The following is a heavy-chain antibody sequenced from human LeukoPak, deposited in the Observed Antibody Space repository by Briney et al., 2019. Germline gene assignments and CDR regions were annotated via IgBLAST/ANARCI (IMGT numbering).Heavy chain of an antibody. V-gene: IGHV3-23*01. D-gene: IGHD2-2*01. Sequence: GGSLRLSCAASGFTFRSYAMSWVRQAPGKGLEWVSLISGGGGSTYYADSVKGRFTVSRDNSKNTLYMELNSLRAEDTAVYYCARGDCSSSSCSGFYGMDVWGQGTTVTVSS. CDR3: ARGDCSSSSCSGFYGMDV. J-gene: IGHJ6*02. CDR2: ISGGGGST. CDR1: GFTFRSYA.